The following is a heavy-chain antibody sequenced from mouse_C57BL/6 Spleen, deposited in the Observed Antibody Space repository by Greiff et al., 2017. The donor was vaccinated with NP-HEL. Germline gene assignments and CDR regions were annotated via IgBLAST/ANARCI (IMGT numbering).Heavy chain of an antibody. J-gene: IGHJ1*03. V-gene: IGHV7-3*01. D-gene: IGHD1-1*01. CDR2: IRNKANGYTT. Sequence: XVKLVESGGGLVQPGGSLSLSCAASGFTFTDYYMSWVRQPPGKALEWLGFIRNKANGYTTEYSASVKGRFTISRDNSQSILYLQMNALRAEDSATYYCARSPYYYGSSYGYFDVWGTGTTVTVSS. CDR3: ARSPYYYGSSYGYFDV. CDR1: GFTFTDYY.